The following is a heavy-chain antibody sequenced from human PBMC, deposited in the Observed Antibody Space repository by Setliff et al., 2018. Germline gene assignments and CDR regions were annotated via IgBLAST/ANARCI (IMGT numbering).Heavy chain of an antibody. J-gene: IGHJ4*02. D-gene: IGHD1-26*01. CDR2: INNYSFKT. CDR3: ARAGDAATNRKGVFEF. V-gene: IGHV1-18*01. CDR1: GYIFSDYG. Sequence: ASVKVSCKSSGYIFSDYGITWVRQAPGQGLEWMGWINNYSFKTNYPQKFLGRVTMTTDTSTSTAYMELASLIYDDTAVYYCARAGDAATNRKGVFEFWGQGTLVTVSS.